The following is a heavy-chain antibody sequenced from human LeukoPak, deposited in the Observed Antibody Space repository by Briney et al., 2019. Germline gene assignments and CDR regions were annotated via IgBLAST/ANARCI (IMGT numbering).Heavy chain of an antibody. D-gene: IGHD6-19*01. CDR2: IGGLSDYI. CDR3: ARTPNSSGWSRFQYFFDY. J-gene: IGHJ4*02. CDR1: RFNVSSHS. V-gene: IGHV3-21*06. Sequence: GGSLRLSCEVSRFNVSSHSMNWVRQAPGKGLEWVSSIGGLSDYIYYADSVKGRFTISRDNARNSLYLQMNSLRVEDTAIYYCARTPNSSGWSRFQYFFDYWGQGTRVTVSP.